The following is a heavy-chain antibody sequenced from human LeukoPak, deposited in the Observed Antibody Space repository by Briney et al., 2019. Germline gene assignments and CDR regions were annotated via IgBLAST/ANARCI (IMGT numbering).Heavy chain of an antibody. V-gene: IGHV3-9*01. J-gene: IGHJ4*02. CDR1: GFTFDDYA. Sequence: PGGSLRLSCAASGFTFDDYAMHWVRQAPVKGLEWVSGISWNSGSIGYADSVKGRFTISRDNAKNSLYLQMNSLRAEDTALYYCAKELTRGYSFIYWGQGTLVTVSS. CDR2: ISWNSGSI. CDR3: AKELTRGYSFIY. D-gene: IGHD5-18*01.